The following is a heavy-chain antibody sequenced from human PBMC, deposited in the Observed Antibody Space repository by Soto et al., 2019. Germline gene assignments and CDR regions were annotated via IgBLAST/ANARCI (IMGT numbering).Heavy chain of an antibody. J-gene: IGHJ6*02. Sequence: QVQLVQSGAEVKKPGSSVKVSCKASGGTFSSYAISWVRQAPGQGLEWMGGIIPIFGTANYAQKFQGRVTITADESTSTAYMERSSLRSEDTAVYYCARGDMEALHLTGYSTLYYYYYYGMDVWGQGTTVTVSS. V-gene: IGHV1-69*01. CDR3: ARGDMEALHLTGYSTLYYYYYYGMDV. CDR2: IIPIFGTA. D-gene: IGHD3-9*01. CDR1: GGTFSSYA.